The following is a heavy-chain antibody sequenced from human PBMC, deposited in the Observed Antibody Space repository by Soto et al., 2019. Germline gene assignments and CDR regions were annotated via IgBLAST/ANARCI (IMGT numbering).Heavy chain of an antibody. CDR3: VKGWTYTGWLFDY. J-gene: IGHJ4*02. CDR1: GFTFSGSA. V-gene: IGHV3-64D*08. Sequence: GGSLRLSCSASGFTFSGSAMHWVRQAPGKGLKYVSGISNTGCDTYYADSVKGRFTIYRDNSQNTLYLQMNSLRAEDTSLYYCVKGWTYTGWLFDYWGQGTLVTVSS. D-gene: IGHD3-16*01. CDR2: ISNTGCDT.